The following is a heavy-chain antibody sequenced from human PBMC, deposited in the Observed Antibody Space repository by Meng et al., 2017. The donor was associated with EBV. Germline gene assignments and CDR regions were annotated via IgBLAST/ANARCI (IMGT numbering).Heavy chain of an antibody. Sequence: QGQLGQAAAGVKKPGSSVKVSCKTSGGPFRYYAISWVRQAPGQGLEWLGGFLPRLGAPNYAQKFRGRVKITADESTSTHYMDLSSLRSEDTAIYYCASESGRGYTPDYWGQGTLVTVSS. CDR3: ASESGRGYTPDY. J-gene: IGHJ4*02. CDR1: GGPFRYYA. D-gene: IGHD3-10*01. V-gene: IGHV1-69*01. CDR2: FLPRLGAP.